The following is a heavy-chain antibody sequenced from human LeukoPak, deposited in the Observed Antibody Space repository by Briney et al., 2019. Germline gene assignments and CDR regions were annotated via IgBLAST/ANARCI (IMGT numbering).Heavy chain of an antibody. J-gene: IGHJ4*02. CDR1: GGSISSYY. D-gene: IGHD3-10*01. CDR2: IYYSGST. Sequence: SETLSLTCTVSGGSISSYYWGWIRQPPGKELEWIGSIYYSGSTYYNPSLKSRVTISVDTSKNQFSLKLSSVTAADTAVYYCAQTGRGGSGSYFVDYWGQGTLVTVSS. CDR3: AQTGRGGSGSYFVDY. V-gene: IGHV4-39*07.